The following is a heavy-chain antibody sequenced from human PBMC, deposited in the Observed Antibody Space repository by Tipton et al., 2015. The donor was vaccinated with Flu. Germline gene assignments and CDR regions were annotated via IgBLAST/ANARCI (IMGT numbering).Heavy chain of an antibody. CDR3: ARSGYIDQRRGYFDL. CDR2: RHNSGST. CDR1: GGSISRLYF. Sequence: LRLSCNVSGGSISRLYFWSWIRQHPGGALEWIGYRHNSGSTLYRVSLESRVAISVDTSTNVVSLKLTSVTAADTAVYYCARSGYIDQRRGYFDLWGRGALVTASS. V-gene: IGHV4-31*02. D-gene: IGHD3-16*02. J-gene: IGHJ2*01.